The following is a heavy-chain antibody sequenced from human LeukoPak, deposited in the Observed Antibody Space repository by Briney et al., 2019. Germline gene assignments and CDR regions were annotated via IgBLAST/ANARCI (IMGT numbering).Heavy chain of an antibody. CDR1: DSGFTFSSYA. Sequence: GGSLRLSCAASDSGFTFSSYAMSWVRQAPGKGLEWVSGISGSGVGPYYADSLKGRFTISRDNFKNTRYLQMKSLRDADTAAYNCAKDHDSVAAAGNKYWGQGTLVTVSS. V-gene: IGHV3-23*01. D-gene: IGHD6-13*01. J-gene: IGHJ1*01. CDR2: ISGSGVGP. CDR3: AKDHDSVAAAGNKY.